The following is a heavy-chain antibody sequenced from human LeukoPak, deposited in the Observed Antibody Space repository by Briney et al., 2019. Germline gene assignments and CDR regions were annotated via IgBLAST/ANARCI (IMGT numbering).Heavy chain of an antibody. CDR1: GFTFSGSA. D-gene: IGHD3-3*01. Sequence: GSLRLSFAASGFTFSGSAMHWVRQASGKGLAWVGRIRSKANSYATAYAASVKGRFTISRDDSRNTAYLQMNSLKTEDTAVYYCTRPVPYYDFWSGYNNWFDPWGQGTLVTVSS. CDR3: TRPVPYYDFWSGYNNWFDP. J-gene: IGHJ5*02. V-gene: IGHV3-73*01. CDR2: IRSKANSYAT.